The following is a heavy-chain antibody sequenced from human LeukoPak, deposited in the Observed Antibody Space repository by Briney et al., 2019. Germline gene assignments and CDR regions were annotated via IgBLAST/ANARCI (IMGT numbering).Heavy chain of an antibody. CDR2: ITNSGRST. CDR3: AREASGNYHVFDS. CDR1: GFSFSNYF. D-gene: IGHD1-26*01. Sequence: AGGSLRPSCEASGFSFSNYFMSWIRQAPGKGLEWVSYITNSGRSTNYADAVKGRFTISRDNAKKSVYLEMTDLRAEDTAVYYCAREASGNYHVFDSWGQGTLVTVSS. J-gene: IGHJ4*02. V-gene: IGHV3-11*04.